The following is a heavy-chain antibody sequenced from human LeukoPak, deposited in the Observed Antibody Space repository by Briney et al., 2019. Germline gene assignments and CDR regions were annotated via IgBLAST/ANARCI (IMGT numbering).Heavy chain of an antibody. D-gene: IGHD6-25*01. Sequence: HPGGSLRLSCAASGFTFSSYAMSWVRQAPGKGQEWVSGISGSGGSTYYADSVKGRFTISRDNSKNTLYLQINSLRAEDTALYYCAKDMAPHGYFGFDYWGQGTLVTVSS. V-gene: IGHV3-23*01. CDR3: AKDMAPHGYFGFDY. CDR2: ISGSGGST. CDR1: GFTFSSYA. J-gene: IGHJ4*02.